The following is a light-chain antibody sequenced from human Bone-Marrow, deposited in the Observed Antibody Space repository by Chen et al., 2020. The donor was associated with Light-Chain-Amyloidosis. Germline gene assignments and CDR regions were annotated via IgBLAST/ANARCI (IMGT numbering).Light chain of an antibody. CDR1: NIGSTI. CDR2: DDS. J-gene: IGLJ3*02. CDR3: QVWDRSSDRPV. Sequence: SYVLTQPSSVSVAPGQTATLACGGNNIGSTIVHWYQQTPGQAPLLVVYDDSDRPSGIPELLSGSNSGNTATLTISRVEAGDEADYYCQVWDRSSDRPVFGGGTKLTVL. V-gene: IGLV3-21*02.